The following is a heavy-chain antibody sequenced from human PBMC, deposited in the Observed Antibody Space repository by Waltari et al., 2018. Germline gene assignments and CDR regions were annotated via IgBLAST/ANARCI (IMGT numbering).Heavy chain of an antibody. CDR1: GGSLNNYF. CDR3: ARWDSAGRYFGD. D-gene: IGHD5-18*01. J-gene: IGHJ4*02. V-gene: IGHV4-4*08. Sequence: QVQLQYSGPGLVKPSETLSLTCSFSGGSLNNYFWNWIRHPPGKGLQWIWYILPTRNTKCNNAIQSRVNMAEETSKSQFSLRLTSVSATDTAVYFCARWDSAGRYFGDWGQGTPVTVSS. CDR2: ILPTRNT.